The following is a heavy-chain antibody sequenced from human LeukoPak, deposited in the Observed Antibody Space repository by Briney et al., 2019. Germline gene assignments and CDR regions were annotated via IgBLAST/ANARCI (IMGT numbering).Heavy chain of an antibody. CDR1: GYTFTTYA. Sequence: ASVTVSCKASGYTFTTYAMNWVRQAPGQGLEWMGWINTKTGNPTYAQGFTGRFVFSLDTSVSTAYLQISSLKAEDTAVYYCARDLYYYGSGSYDYWGQGTLVTVSS. J-gene: IGHJ4*02. CDR2: INTKTGNP. D-gene: IGHD3-10*01. V-gene: IGHV7-4-1*02. CDR3: ARDLYYYGSGSYDY.